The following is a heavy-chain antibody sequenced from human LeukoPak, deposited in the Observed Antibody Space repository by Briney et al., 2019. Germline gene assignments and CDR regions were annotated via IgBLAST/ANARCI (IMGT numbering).Heavy chain of an antibody. D-gene: IGHD6-19*01. CDR1: GFTFSSYN. CDR2: ISSSTTTI. CDR3: ARVDPIAVAGDDY. J-gene: IGHJ4*02. Sequence: GGSLRLSCAASGFTFSSYNMNWVRQAPGKGLEWVSYISSSTTTIYYADSVKGRFTISRDNVKNSLYLQMDSLRVEDTAVYYCARVDPIAVAGDDYWGQGTQVAVSS. V-gene: IGHV3-48*01.